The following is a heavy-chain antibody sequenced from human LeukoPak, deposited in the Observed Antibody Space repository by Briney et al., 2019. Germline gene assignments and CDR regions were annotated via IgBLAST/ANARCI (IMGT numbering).Heavy chain of an antibody. D-gene: IGHD5-18*01. CDR1: GFTVSSNY. V-gene: IGHV3-53*01. Sequence: PGGSLRLSCAASGFTVSSNYMSWVRQAPGKGLEWVSVIYSGGSTFYADSVKGRFTISRDTSKNTLYLQMNSLRTEDTAVYYCARGGLYVNTAMIRHWYVHIWGRGTLVTVSS. J-gene: IGHJ2*01. CDR3: ARGGLYVNTAMIRHWYVHI. CDR2: IYSGGST.